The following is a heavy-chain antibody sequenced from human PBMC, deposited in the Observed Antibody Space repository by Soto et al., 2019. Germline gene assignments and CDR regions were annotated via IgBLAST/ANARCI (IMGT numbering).Heavy chain of an antibody. D-gene: IGHD1-26*01. CDR3: ARDRRLVGAARPEYFQH. J-gene: IGHJ1*01. CDR1: GYYFNNYG. CDR2: ISADNGNT. V-gene: IGHV1-18*01. Sequence: GASVKVSCKASGYYFNNYGISWVRQAPGQRLEWMGWISADNGNTNNAQKFQGRVTMTTDPSTRTVYMELTSLSSDDTAVYYCARDRRLVGAARPEYFQHWGQGTLVTVSS.